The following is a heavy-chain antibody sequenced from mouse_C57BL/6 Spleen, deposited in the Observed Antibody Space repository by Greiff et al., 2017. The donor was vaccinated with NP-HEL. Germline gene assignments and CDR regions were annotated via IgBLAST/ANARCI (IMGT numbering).Heavy chain of an antibody. J-gene: IGHJ1*03. V-gene: IGHV1-61*01. D-gene: IGHD1-1*01. Sequence: QVQLQQSGAELVRPGSSVKLSCKASGYTFTSYWMDWVKQRPGQGLEWIGNIYPSDSETHYNQKFKDKATLTVDKSSSTAYMQLSSLTSEDSAVYYCARHYYYGSSHWYFDVWGTGTTVTVSS. CDR2: IYPSDSET. CDR1: GYTFTSYW. CDR3: ARHYYYGSSHWYFDV.